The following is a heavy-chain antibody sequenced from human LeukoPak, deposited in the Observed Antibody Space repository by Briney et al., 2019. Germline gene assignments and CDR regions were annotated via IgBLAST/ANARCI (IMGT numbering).Heavy chain of an antibody. V-gene: IGHV4-39*01. D-gene: IGHD3-22*01. J-gene: IGHJ6*03. CDR1: GGSISSSSYY. CDR2: IYYSGST. Sequence: SETLSLTCTVSGGSISSSSYYWGWIRQPPGKGLEWIGSIYYSGSTYYNPSLKSRVIISVDTSNNHFSLKLSSVTAADTDVYYCARQSADHYDSSGYVYYMDVWGKGTTVTISS. CDR3: ARQSADHYDSSGYVYYMDV.